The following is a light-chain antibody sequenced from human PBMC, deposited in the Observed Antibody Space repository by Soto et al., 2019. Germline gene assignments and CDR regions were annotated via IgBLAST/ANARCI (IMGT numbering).Light chain of an antibody. V-gene: IGKV1-6*01. CDR1: QDISNH. CDR3: LQDFNFPFT. CDR2: AAS. J-gene: IGKJ2*01. Sequence: AIQMTQSPSSLSASLGDRVTITCRASQDISNHLAWYQQKPGTAPKVLISAASSLQTGVPSRFSGSGSGTDFTLTISSLQPEDFATYYCLQDFNFPFTFGQGTKLEVK.